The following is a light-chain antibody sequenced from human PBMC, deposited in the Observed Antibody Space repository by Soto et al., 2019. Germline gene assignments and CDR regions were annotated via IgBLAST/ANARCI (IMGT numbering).Light chain of an antibody. CDR3: QQSYSNQIT. Sequence: DIELPPFPSSLSASVGGRVTIARRASQRPDNYVNWYTPKQGKAHSILIYARSNLQSGVPSRFSVVGYGKDGTLTISGLQPEEFATDYGQQSYSNQITGGGGNKGDIK. J-gene: IGKJ4*01. CDR2: ARS. V-gene: IGKV1-39*01. CDR1: QRPDNY.